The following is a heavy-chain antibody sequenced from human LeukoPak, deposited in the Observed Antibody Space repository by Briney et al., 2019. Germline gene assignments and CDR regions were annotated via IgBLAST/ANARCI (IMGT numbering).Heavy chain of an antibody. CDR2: ISGSGGST. J-gene: IGHJ3*02. Sequence: GGSLRLSCAASGFTFSSYAMSWVRQAPGKGLEWVSAISGSGGSTYYADSVKGRFTISRDNTKNRLYLQMNRLRAEDTAVYYCAKDGGSDPDSFDIWGQGTMVTVSS. D-gene: IGHD2-15*01. CDR1: GFTFSSYA. CDR3: AKDGGSDPDSFDI. V-gene: IGHV3-23*01.